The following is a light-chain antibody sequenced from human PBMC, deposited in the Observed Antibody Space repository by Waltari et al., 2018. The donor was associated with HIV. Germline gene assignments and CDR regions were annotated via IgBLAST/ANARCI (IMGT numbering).Light chain of an antibody. Sequence: QSVLTQPPSASGTPGQRVPISCSGSSSTIGSYTLTWYQQLPGTAPKLLIYSNNQRPSGVPDRFSGSKSGTSASLAISGLQSEDEADYYCAAWDDSLNGWVFGGGTKLTIL. CDR2: SNN. CDR1: SSTIGSYT. J-gene: IGLJ3*02. CDR3: AAWDDSLNGWV. V-gene: IGLV1-44*01.